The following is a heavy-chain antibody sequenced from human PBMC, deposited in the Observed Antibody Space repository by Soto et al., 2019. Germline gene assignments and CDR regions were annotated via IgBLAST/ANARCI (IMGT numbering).Heavy chain of an antibody. CDR2: ISGSGGST. J-gene: IGHJ4*02. Sequence: EVQLLESGGGLVQPGGSLRLSCAASGFTFSSYAMSWVRQAPGKGLEWVSAISGSGGSTYYADSVKGRFTISRDNSKNTRYLQMNSLRAEDTAVYYCAKVGYFDWLRYDYWGQGTLVTVSS. CDR1: GFTFSSYA. CDR3: AKVGYFDWLRYDY. D-gene: IGHD3-9*01. V-gene: IGHV3-23*01.